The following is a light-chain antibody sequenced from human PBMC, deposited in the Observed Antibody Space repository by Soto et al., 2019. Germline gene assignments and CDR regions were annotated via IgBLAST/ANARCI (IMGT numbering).Light chain of an antibody. CDR3: QQYGSSLSIT. CDR1: QSVSSSY. CDR2: GAS. Sequence: EIVLTQSPGTLSLSRGERVTLSCRASQSVSSSYLAWYQQKPGQAPRLLIYGASSRATGTPDRFSGSGSGTDFTLTISRLEPEDFAVYYCQQYGSSLSITFGQGTRLENK. V-gene: IGKV3-20*01. J-gene: IGKJ5*01.